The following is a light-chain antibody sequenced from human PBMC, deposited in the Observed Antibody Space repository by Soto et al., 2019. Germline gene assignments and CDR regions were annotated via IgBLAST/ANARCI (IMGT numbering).Light chain of an antibody. CDR2: ANN. J-gene: IGLJ1*01. V-gene: IGLV1-40*01. CDR3: QSYDNSLSTYV. Sequence: QSVLTQPPSVSGAPGQRVTISCTGSSSNIGAGSDVHWYQQLPGTAPKLLIYANNIRPSGVPDRFSGSKSATSASLAITGLQAEDEADYYCQSYDNSLSTYVFGTGNKLTVL. CDR1: SSNIGAGSD.